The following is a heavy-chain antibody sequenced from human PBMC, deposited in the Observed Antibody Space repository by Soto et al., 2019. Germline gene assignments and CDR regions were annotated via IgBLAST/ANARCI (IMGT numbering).Heavy chain of an antibody. CDR3: ARGRGHYYYYYMDV. Sequence: ASVKVSCKAAGYTFTIYGISWVRQAPGQGLEWMGWISAYNGNTNYAQKLQGRVTMTTDTSTSTAYMELRSLRSDDTAVYYCARGRGHYYYYYMDVWGKGTTVTVSS. J-gene: IGHJ6*03. V-gene: IGHV1-18*01. CDR2: ISAYNGNT. CDR1: GYTFTIYG.